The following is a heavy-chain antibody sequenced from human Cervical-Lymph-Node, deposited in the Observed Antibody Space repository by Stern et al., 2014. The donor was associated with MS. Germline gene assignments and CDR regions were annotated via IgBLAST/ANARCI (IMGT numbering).Heavy chain of an antibody. Sequence: VQLEESGAELKKPGSSVKVSCKASGVTFSSYGISWVRQAPGQGLEWMGGIIPLFGTANYARRFQGRVTITADISTSTAYMELSSLRSEDTAVYYCARDGDFGSDYGMDVWGQGTPVTVSS. D-gene: IGHD2-21*02. CDR3: ARDGDFGSDYGMDV. CDR1: GVTFSSYG. J-gene: IGHJ6*02. CDR2: IIPLFGTA. V-gene: IGHV1-69*06.